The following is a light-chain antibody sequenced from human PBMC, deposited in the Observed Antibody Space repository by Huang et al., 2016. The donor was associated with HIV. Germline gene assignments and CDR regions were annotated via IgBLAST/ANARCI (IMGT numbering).Light chain of an antibody. J-gene: IGKJ4*01. CDR1: QSVRTY. V-gene: IGKV3-11*01. Sequence: EIVLTQSPATLSLSPGERATLSCRASQSVRTYLAWYQQKPGPAPRLLIYDASNRATGIPARFSGSGSGTDFTLTISNLQSEDFAVYYCQQRSAWPLTFGGGTKVEI. CDR3: QQRSAWPLT. CDR2: DAS.